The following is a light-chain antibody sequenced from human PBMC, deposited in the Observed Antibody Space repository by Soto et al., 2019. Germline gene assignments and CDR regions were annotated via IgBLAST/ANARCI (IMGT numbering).Light chain of an antibody. Sequence: ALRMTQSPSSLSASTGDRVTITCRASQGISSYLAWYQQKPGKAPKLLIYAASTLQSGVPSRFSGSGSGTDFTLTISCLQSEDYATYYCQQYYTETFGQGTKLEIK. V-gene: IGKV1-8*01. CDR2: AAS. J-gene: IGKJ2*01. CDR3: QQYYTET. CDR1: QGISSY.